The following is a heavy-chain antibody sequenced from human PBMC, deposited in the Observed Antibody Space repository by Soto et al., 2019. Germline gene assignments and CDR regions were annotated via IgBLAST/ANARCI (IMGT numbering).Heavy chain of an antibody. CDR3: ARDVVGSDYFDS. CDR2: INAGNGNT. Sequence: ASVKVSCKASGYTFTNYAMHWVRQAPGQRLEWMGWINAGNGNTNYVQKFQGRVTMTRDTSITTAYMELSRLRSDDTAVYYCARDVVGSDYFDSWGQGTLVTVSS. CDR1: GYTFTNYA. J-gene: IGHJ4*02. D-gene: IGHD1-26*01. V-gene: IGHV1-3*01.